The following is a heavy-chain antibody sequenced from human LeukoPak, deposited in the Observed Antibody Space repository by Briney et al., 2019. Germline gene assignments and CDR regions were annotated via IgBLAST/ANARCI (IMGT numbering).Heavy chain of an antibody. CDR3: ARAFKVATRPRGFDP. D-gene: IGHD5-12*01. CDR1: GYSFTSYW. Sequence: GESLKISCKGSGYSFTSYWIGWVRQMPGKGLEWMGIIYPGDSDTRYSPSFQGQVTISADKSISTAYLQWSSLKASDTAMYYCARAFKVATRPRGFDPWGQGTLVTVSS. CDR2: IYPGDSDT. V-gene: IGHV5-51*01. J-gene: IGHJ5*02.